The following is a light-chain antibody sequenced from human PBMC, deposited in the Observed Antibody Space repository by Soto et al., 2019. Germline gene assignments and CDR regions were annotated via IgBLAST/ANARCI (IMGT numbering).Light chain of an antibody. CDR3: QQYGSSLFT. CDR1: QSVSSKY. CDR2: GTS. V-gene: IGKV3-20*01. Sequence: EIVLTQSPGTLSLSPGERATLSCRASQSVSSKYLAWYQQKPGQAPRVLIYGTSIRASGVPERFGGGGSGTDFTLTITRLEPEDFAVYYCQQYGSSLFTFGPGT. J-gene: IGKJ3*01.